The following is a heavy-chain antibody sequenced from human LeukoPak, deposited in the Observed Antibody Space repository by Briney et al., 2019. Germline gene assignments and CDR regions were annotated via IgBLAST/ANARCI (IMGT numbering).Heavy chain of an antibody. CDR2: ISGSGGST. CDR1: GFTFNYAW. J-gene: IGHJ4*02. CDR3: AKVNCSGGSCYSLDY. D-gene: IGHD2-15*01. Sequence: PGGSLRLSCAASGFTFNYAWMSWVRQAPGKGLEWVSAISGSGGSTYYADSVKGRFTISRDNSKNTLYLQMNSLRAEDTAVYYCAKVNCSGGSCYSLDYWGQGTLVTVSS. V-gene: IGHV3-23*01.